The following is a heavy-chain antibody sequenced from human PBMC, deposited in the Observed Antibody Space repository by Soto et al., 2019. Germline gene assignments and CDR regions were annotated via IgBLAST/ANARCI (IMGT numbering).Heavy chain of an antibody. D-gene: IGHD5-12*01. CDR2: IYHSGST. V-gene: IGHV4-30-2*01. Sequence: SSETLSLTCAVSGGSISSGGYSWSWIRQPPGKGLEWIGYIYHSGSTYYNPSLKSRVTISVDRSKNQFSLKLSSVTAADTAVYYCARGEATNRGYYYGMDVWGQGTTVTVSS. CDR1: GGSISSGGYS. J-gene: IGHJ6*02. CDR3: ARGEATNRGYYYGMDV.